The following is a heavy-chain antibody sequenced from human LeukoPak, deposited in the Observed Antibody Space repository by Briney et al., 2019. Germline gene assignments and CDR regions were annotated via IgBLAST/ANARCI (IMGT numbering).Heavy chain of an antibody. J-gene: IGHJ3*01. CDR3: ARESSSRRFVFDV. D-gene: IGHD6-13*01. Sequence: GGSLRLSCAASGFTFRGNLLHWVRQAPGKGLEWVAGSSSDGGEQYYADSVKGRFTFSRDNSKSTLVLQMSSLRPDNTAVYYCARESSSRRFVFDVWGQGTVVTVSS. CDR1: GFTFRGNL. CDR2: SSSDGGEQ. V-gene: IGHV3-30*15.